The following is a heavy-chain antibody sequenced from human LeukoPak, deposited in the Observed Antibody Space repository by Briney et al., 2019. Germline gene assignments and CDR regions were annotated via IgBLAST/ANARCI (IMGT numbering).Heavy chain of an antibody. V-gene: IGHV3-48*03. CDR3: ARGRMVRGVIITRDYYYMDV. J-gene: IGHJ6*03. CDR1: GLTFSSYE. Sequence: GGSLRLSCSASGLTFSSYEMNWVRQAPGKGLEWVSSISSRAGTIYYADSVKGRFTISRDNAKNSLYLQMNSLRAEDTAVYYCARGRMVRGVIITRDYYYMDVWGKGTTVTISS. D-gene: IGHD3-10*01. CDR2: ISSRAGTI.